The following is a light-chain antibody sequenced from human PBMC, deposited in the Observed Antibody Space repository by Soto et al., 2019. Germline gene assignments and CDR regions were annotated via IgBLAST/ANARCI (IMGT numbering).Light chain of an antibody. J-gene: IGKJ4*01. Sequence: EIVLTQSPGTLSLSPGERATLSCRASQSVSSSYLAWYQQKPGQAPRLLIYGASSSATGIPARLSGSGSGTDFTLTISRLEPEDFAVYYCQHYSSSPLTFGGGTKLEIK. CDR1: QSVSSSY. CDR2: GAS. CDR3: QHYSSSPLT. V-gene: IGKV3-20*01.